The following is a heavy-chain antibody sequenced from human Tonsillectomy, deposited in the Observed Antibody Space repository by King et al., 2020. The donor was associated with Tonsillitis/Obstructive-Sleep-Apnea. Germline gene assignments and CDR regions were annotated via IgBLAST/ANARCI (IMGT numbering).Heavy chain of an antibody. D-gene: IGHD3-10*01. CDR1: GFTFSSYA. J-gene: IGHJ6*03. Sequence: VQLVESGGGVVQPGRSLRLSCAASGFTFSSYAMHWVRQAPGKGLEWVAVISYDGSNKYYADSVKGRFTISRDNSKNTLYLQMNSRRAEDTAVYYCARDPGTMAPNYYMDVWGKGTTVTVSS. CDR2: ISYDGSNK. CDR3: ARDPGTMAPNYYMDV. V-gene: IGHV3-30*01.